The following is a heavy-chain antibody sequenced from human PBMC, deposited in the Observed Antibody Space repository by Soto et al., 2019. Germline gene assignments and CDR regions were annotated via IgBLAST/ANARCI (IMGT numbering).Heavy chain of an antibody. Sequence: ASVKVSCKASGGTFSSYAISWVRQAPGQGLELMGGIIPIFGTANYAQKFQGRVTITADESTSTAYMELSSLRSEDTAVYYCASDIVLVPQLSDAFDIWGQGTMVTVS. CDR1: GGTFSSYA. CDR2: IIPIFGTA. V-gene: IGHV1-69*13. J-gene: IGHJ3*02. D-gene: IGHD2-2*01. CDR3: ASDIVLVPQLSDAFDI.